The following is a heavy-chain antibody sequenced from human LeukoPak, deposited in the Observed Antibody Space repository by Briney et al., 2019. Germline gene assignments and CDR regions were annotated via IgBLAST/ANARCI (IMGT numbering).Heavy chain of an antibody. Sequence: SETLSLTCTVSGGSISSYHWSWIRQPPGKGLEWIGYIYYSGSTNYNPSLKSRVTISVDTSKNQFSLKLSSVTAADTAVYYCAREYGSGPYTFGYWGQGTLVTVSS. D-gene: IGHD3-10*01. CDR1: GGSISSYH. CDR2: IYYSGST. CDR3: AREYGSGPYTFGY. V-gene: IGHV4-59*01. J-gene: IGHJ4*02.